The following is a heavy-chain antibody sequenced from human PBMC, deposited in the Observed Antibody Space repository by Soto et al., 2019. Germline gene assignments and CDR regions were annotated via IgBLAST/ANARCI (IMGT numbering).Heavy chain of an antibody. CDR1: GGSLSGYY. CDR3: ARVSGIYYYGMDV. CDR2: INHSGST. D-gene: IGHD3-10*01. J-gene: IGHJ6*02. Sequence: PSETLSLTCTVSGGSLSGYYWSWIRQPPGKGLEWIGEINHSGSTNYNPSLKSRVTISVDTSKNQFSLKLSSVTAADTAVYYCARVSGIYYYGMDVWGQGTTVTVSS. V-gene: IGHV4-34*01.